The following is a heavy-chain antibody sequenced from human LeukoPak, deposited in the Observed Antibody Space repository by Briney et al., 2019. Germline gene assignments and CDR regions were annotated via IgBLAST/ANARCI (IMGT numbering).Heavy chain of an antibody. CDR3: AKDRYGDNIVFDY. V-gene: IGHV3-23*01. CDR1: GFTFSSYA. Sequence: GGSLRLSCAASGFTFSSYAMSWLRQAPGKGLEWVSAISGSGGSTYYADSVKGRFTISRDNSKNTLYLQMNSLRAEDTAVYYCAKDRYGDNIVFDYWGQGTLVTVSS. D-gene: IGHD4-17*01. CDR2: ISGSGGST. J-gene: IGHJ4*02.